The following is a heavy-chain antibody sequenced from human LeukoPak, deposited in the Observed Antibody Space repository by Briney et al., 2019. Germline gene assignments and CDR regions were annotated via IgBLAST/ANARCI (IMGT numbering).Heavy chain of an antibody. D-gene: IGHD3-10*01. CDR2: INPSGGST. V-gene: IGHV1-46*01. J-gene: IGHJ5*02. CDR1: GYTFTSYY. Sequence: SVNVSCKASGYTFTSYYMHWVRQAPGQGLEWMGIINPSGGSTNYAQKFQGRVTITADESTSTAYMELSSLRSEDTAVYYCARADLLWFGELVTWFDPWGQGTLVTVSS. CDR3: ARADLLWFGELVTWFDP.